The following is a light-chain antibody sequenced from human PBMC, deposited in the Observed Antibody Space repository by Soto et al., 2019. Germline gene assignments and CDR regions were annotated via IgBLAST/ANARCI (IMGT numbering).Light chain of an antibody. Sequence: QSALTQPPSVSGAPGQRVTISCTGSSSNIGAGYDVHWYQQLPGTAPKLLIYGNSNRPSGVPDRFSGSKSGTSASLAITGLQAEDEADYYCQSYDSSLSLAVFGGGTKLTVL. CDR1: SSNIGAGYD. J-gene: IGLJ7*01. V-gene: IGLV1-40*01. CDR2: GNS. CDR3: QSYDSSLSLAV.